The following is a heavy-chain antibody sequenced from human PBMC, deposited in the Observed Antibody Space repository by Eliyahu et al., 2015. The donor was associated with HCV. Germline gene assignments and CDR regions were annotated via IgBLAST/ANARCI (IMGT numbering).Heavy chain of an antibody. D-gene: IGHD3-3*01. CDR3: ASDRITIFGVAHYYYYMDV. CDR1: GGSISSSSYY. CDR2: IYYSGNT. Sequence: QLQLQESGPGLVKPSETLSLSCTVSGGSISSSSYYWGWIRQPPGKGLEWIGNIYYSGNTYYNPSLKSRVTISVDRSKNQFSLKLSSVTAADTAVYYCASDRITIFGVAHYYYYMDVWGKGTTVTVSS. J-gene: IGHJ6*03. V-gene: IGHV4-39*01.